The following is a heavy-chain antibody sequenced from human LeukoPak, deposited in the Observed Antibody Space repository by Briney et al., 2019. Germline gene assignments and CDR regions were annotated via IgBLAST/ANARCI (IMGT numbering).Heavy chain of an antibody. J-gene: IGHJ6*02. CDR3: ARGGGKSFYYYYGMDV. CDR1: GGSISSSSYY. Sequence: SETLSLTCTVSGGSISSSSYYWGWIRQPPGKGLEWIGSIYYSGSTYYNPSLKGRVTISVDTSKNQFSLKLSSVTAADTAVYYCARGGGKSFYYYYGMDVWGQGTTVTVSS. V-gene: IGHV4-39*01. D-gene: IGHD4-23*01. CDR2: IYYSGST.